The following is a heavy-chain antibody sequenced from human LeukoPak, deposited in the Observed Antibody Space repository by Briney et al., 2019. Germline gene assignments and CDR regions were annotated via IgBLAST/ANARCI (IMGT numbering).Heavy chain of an antibody. CDR1: GFTFSSYG. J-gene: IGHJ4*02. V-gene: IGHV3-30*18. CDR2: ISYDGSNK. D-gene: IGHD6-13*01. Sequence: PGGSLRLSCAASGFTFSSYGMHWVRQAPGKGLEWVAVISYDGSNKYYADSVKGRFTISRDNSKNTLYLQMNSLRAEDTAVYYCAKDGKSSSWSNPLFGYWGQGTLVTVSP. CDR3: AKDGKSSSWSNPLFGY.